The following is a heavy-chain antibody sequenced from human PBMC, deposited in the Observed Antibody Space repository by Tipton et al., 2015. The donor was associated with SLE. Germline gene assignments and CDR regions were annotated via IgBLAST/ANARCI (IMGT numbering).Heavy chain of an antibody. V-gene: IGHV4-61*05. D-gene: IGHD5-12*01. CDR1: GGSITGYDEF. CDR2: IYSSGST. Sequence: GLVKPSETLSLSCSVSGGSITGYDEFWAWIRQSPGKGLEWIGYIYSSGSTNYNPSLSSRVTISLDASKNQFSLRLNSVTATDTAVYYCARHPPRQSSGYAFDYWGQGTLVTVSS. J-gene: IGHJ4*02. CDR3: ARHPPRQSSGYAFDY.